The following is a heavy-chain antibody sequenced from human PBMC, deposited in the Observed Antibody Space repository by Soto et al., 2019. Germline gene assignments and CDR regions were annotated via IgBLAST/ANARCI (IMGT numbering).Heavy chain of an antibody. CDR3: AGQYYDFWSGPSPYGMDV. CDR2: IYYSGST. V-gene: IGHV4-59*01. CDR1: GGSISSYY. D-gene: IGHD3-3*01. J-gene: IGHJ6*02. Sequence: PSETLSLTCTVSGGSISSYYWSWIRQPPGKGLEWIGYIYYSGSTNYNPSLKSRVTISVDTSKNQFSLKLSSVTAADTAVYYCAGQYYDFWSGPSPYGMDVWGQGTTVTVSS.